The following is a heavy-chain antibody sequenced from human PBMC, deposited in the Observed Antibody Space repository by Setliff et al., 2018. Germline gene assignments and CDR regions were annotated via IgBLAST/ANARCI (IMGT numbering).Heavy chain of an antibody. D-gene: IGHD1-1*01. CDR2: ISYGGGAV. Sequence: PGGSLRLSCAASGFTFSSYWMHWVRQAPGKGLEWISYISYGGGAVKYADSVKGRFTISRDNAKNSLYLQMNSLRAEDTAVYYCARDHGELGQERRTHFFRHWGQGTLVTVSS. V-gene: IGHV3-48*01. CDR3: ARDHGELGQERRTHFFRH. J-gene: IGHJ1*01. CDR1: GFTFSSYW.